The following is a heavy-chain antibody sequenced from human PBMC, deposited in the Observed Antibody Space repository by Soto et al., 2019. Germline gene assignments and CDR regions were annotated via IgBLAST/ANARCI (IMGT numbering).Heavy chain of an antibody. Sequence: QVQLQESGPGLVEPSGTLSLTCAVSGYSISSGHWWSWVRQPPGKGLEWIGEVVQSGDTLYSSSLRSRLTISVDKSKNQFSLNLNARTAADTAVYYCGRQGSYSTEYWGQGTLVTVSS. D-gene: IGHD1-26*01. CDR1: GYSISSGHW. J-gene: IGHJ4*02. CDR3: GRQGSYSTEY. CDR2: VVQSGDT. V-gene: IGHV4-4*02.